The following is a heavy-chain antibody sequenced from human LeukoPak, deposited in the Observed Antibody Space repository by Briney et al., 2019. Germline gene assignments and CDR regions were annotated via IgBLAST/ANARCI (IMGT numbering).Heavy chain of an antibody. D-gene: IGHD3-22*01. CDR2: IIPILGIA. CDR3: ARDRYYDSSGYYRDQYYYYGMDV. J-gene: IGHJ6*02. V-gene: IGHV1-69*04. Sequence: ASVKVSCKASGGTFSSYAISWVRQAPGQGLEWMGRIIPILGIANYAQKFQGRVTITADKSTSTAYMELGSLRSEDTAVYYCARDRYYDSSGYYRDQYYYYGMDVWGQGTTVTVSS. CDR1: GGTFSSYA.